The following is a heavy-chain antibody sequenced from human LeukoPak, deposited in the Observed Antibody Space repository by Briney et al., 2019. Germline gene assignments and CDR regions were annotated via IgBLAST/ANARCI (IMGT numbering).Heavy chain of an antibody. J-gene: IGHJ5*02. D-gene: IGHD2-2*02. CDR1: GGSISSYY. Sequence: PSETLSLTCTVSGGSISSYYWSWIRQPPGKGLEWIGYIYYSGSTNYNPSLKSRVTISVDTSKNQFSLKLSSVTAADTAVYYCARVCSSTSCYMRIDPWGQGTLVTVSS. CDR2: IYYSGST. CDR3: ARVCSSTSCYMRIDP. V-gene: IGHV4-59*08.